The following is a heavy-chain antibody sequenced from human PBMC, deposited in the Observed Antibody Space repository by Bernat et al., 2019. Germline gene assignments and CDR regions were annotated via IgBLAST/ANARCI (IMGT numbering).Heavy chain of an antibody. D-gene: IGHD3-10*01. CDR3: TSYSGEDAFDI. CDR1: GGTFSSYT. J-gene: IGHJ3*02. V-gene: IGHV1-69*02. CDR2: IIPILGIA. Sequence: QVQLVQCGAEVKKPGSSVKVSCKASGGTFSSYTISWVRQAPGQGLEWVGRIIPILGIANYAQKFPGRVTITADKSTSTAYMELSSLRSEDTAVYYCTSYSGEDAFDIWGQGTMVTFSS.